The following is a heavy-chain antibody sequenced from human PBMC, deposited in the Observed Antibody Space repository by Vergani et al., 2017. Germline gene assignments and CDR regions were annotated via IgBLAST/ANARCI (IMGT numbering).Heavy chain of an antibody. J-gene: IGHJ6*02. CDR3: ARQVAVAGKWWGPYYYYGMDV. CDR1: GYTFTSYG. CDR2: ISAYNGNT. Sequence: QVQLVQSGAEVKKPGASVKVSCKASGYTFTSYGISWVRQAPGQGLEWMGWISAYNGNTNYAQKLQGRVTMTTDTSTSTAYMELRSLRSDDTAVYYCARQVAVAGKWWGPYYYYGMDVWGQGTTVTVSS. V-gene: IGHV1-18*01. D-gene: IGHD6-19*01.